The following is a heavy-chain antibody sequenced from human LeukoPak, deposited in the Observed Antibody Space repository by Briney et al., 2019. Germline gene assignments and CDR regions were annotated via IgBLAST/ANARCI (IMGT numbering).Heavy chain of an antibody. V-gene: IGHV1-2*02. J-gene: IGHJ4*02. CDR3: ARGGAFCSITTCHEFDH. CDR2: TNPSTGGT. D-gene: IGHD2-2*01. CDR1: RYTFTGSY. Sequence: ASVKVSCKTSRYTFTGSYLHWVRQVPGQGLEWMGWTNPSTGGTKSAQQFEGRVTMTRDTSNTTGYLERRSLRLDDTATYYCARGGAFCSITTCHEFDHWGQGTLVIVSS.